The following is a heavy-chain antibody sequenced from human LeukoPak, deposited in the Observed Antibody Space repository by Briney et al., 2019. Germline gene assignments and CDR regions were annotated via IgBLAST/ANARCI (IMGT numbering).Heavy chain of an antibody. V-gene: IGHV4-34*01. J-gene: IGHJ4*02. CDR1: GGSFSGYY. D-gene: IGHD2-2*01. CDR2: INHSGST. Sequence: PSETLSLTGAVYGGSFSGYYWSWIRQPPGKGLEWIGEINHSGSTNYNPSLKSRVTISVDTSKNQFSLKLSSVTAADTAVYYCARTLGYCSSTSCYGPHWGQGTLVTVSS. CDR3: ARTLGYCSSTSCYGPH.